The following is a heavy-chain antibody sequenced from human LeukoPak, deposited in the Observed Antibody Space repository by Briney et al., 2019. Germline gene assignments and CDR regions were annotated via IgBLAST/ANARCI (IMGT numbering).Heavy chain of an antibody. CDR3: ARGPPGYSYGYRSGMDV. J-gene: IGHJ6*02. CDR2: IWYDGSNK. D-gene: IGHD5-18*01. V-gene: IGHV3-33*01. CDR1: GFTFSSYG. Sequence: PGGSLRLSCAASGFTFSSYGMHWVRQAPGKGLEWVAVIWYDGSNKYYADSVKGRFTISRDNSKNTLYLQMNSLRAEDTAVYYCARGPPGYSYGYRSGMDVWGQGTTVTVSS.